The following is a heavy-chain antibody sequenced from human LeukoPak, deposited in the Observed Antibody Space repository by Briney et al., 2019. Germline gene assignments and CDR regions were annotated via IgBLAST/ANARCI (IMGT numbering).Heavy chain of an antibody. CDR1: GFTFSSYA. CDR3: AKVGYGSGVGYYYGMDV. CDR2: MSGSGGST. J-gene: IGHJ6*02. Sequence: SGGSLRLSCAASGFTFSSYAMSWVRQAPGKGLEWVSVMSGSGGSTYYADSAKGRFPISRDNSKNTLYLQMNSLRAEDTAVYYCAKVGYGSGVGYYYGMDVWGQGTTVTVSS. D-gene: IGHD3-10*01. V-gene: IGHV3-23*01.